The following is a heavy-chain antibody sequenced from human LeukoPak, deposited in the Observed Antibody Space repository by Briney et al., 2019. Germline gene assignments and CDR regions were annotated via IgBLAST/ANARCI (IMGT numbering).Heavy chain of an antibody. J-gene: IGHJ4*02. CDR3: ASIQTGGVAPFDY. Sequence: GGSLRLSCAASGFTFSSCSMNWVRQAPGKGLEWVSSISSSTSYIYYADSVKGRFTISRDNAKNSLYLQMNSLRAEDTAVYYCASIQTGGVAPFDYWGQGTLVTVSS. V-gene: IGHV3-21*01. CDR1: GFTFSSCS. CDR2: ISSSTSYI. D-gene: IGHD3-16*01.